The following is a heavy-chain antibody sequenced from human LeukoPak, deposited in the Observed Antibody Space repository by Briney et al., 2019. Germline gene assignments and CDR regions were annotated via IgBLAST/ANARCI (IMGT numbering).Heavy chain of an antibody. J-gene: IGHJ5*02. V-gene: IGHV4-61*02. CDR3: ARGLYGSGSYYNWFDP. Sequence: SQTLSLTCTVSGGSISSSSYYWSLIRQPAGKGLEWIGRIYTSGSTNYNPSLKSRVTISVDTSKNQFSLKLSSVTAADTAVYYCARGLYGSGSYYNWFDPWGQGTLVTVSS. D-gene: IGHD3-10*01. CDR2: IYTSGST. CDR1: GGSISSSSYY.